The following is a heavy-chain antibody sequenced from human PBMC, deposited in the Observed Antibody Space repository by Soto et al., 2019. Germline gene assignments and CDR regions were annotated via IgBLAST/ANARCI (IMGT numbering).Heavy chain of an antibody. V-gene: IGHV3-21*01. Sequence: GGSLRLSCAASGFTFSSYSMNWVRQAPGKGLEWVSSISSSSSYIYYADSVKGRFTISRDNAKNSLYLQMNSLRAEDTAVYYCATHYGSGSYYDYWGQGTLVTVSS. CDR1: GFTFSSYS. D-gene: IGHD3-10*01. J-gene: IGHJ4*02. CDR3: ATHYGSGSYYDY. CDR2: ISSSSSYI.